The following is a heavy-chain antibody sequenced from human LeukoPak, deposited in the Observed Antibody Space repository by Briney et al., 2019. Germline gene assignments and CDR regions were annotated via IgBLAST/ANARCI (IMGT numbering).Heavy chain of an antibody. D-gene: IGHD2-15*01. CDR1: GGTVSSYA. Sequence: SVKVSCKASGGTVSSYAVSWVRQAPGQGLGWLGGIIPIFGTANYAQKFQGRVTITADKSTSTAYMELSSLRSEDTAVYYCAREERYCSGGSCYFGYWGQGTLVTVSS. J-gene: IGHJ4*02. CDR2: IIPIFGTA. V-gene: IGHV1-69*06. CDR3: AREERYCSGGSCYFGY.